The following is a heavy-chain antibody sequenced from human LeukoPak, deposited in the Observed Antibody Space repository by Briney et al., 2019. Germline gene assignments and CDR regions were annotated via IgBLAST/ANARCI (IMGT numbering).Heavy chain of an antibody. Sequence: ASVKVSCKASGYTFTSYGISWVRQAPGQGLEWMGWISAYNGNTNYAQKLQGRVTMTTDTSTSTAYMVLRSMRSAEKTVYYCAIDRGATPHYWGQGTLVTVSS. CDR3: AIDRGATPHY. CDR2: ISAYNGNT. V-gene: IGHV1-18*01. CDR1: GYTFTSYG. J-gene: IGHJ4*02. D-gene: IGHD4-17*01.